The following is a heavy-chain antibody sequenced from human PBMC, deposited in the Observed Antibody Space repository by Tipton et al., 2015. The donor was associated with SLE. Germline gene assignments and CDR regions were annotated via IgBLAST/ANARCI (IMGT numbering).Heavy chain of an antibody. CDR3: ARQPPYGGDYDS. Sequence: TLSLTCTVSGASINSGSYYWGWIRQPPGKGLEWIASVVHTGNTSYRPSLKSRVTLSVDTSKNQFSLKLSSVTAADTAVYYCARQPPYGGDYDSWGQGTLVTVSS. J-gene: IGHJ5*01. V-gene: IGHV4-39*07. CDR1: GASINSGSYY. CDR2: VVHTGNT. D-gene: IGHD4-17*01.